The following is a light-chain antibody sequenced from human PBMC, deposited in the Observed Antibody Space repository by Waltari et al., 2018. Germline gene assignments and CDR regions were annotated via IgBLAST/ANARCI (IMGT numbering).Light chain of an antibody. CDR2: VNSDGSH. Sequence: QLVLTQSPSASASLGASVKLTCPLSSGHSSNTIARHQQQPEKGPRYLMKVNSDGSHSKGDEIPDRFSGSSSGAERYLTISSLQSEDEADYYCQTGGHGTWVFGGGTKLTIL. CDR1: SGHSSNT. CDR3: QTGGHGTWV. J-gene: IGLJ3*02. V-gene: IGLV4-69*01.